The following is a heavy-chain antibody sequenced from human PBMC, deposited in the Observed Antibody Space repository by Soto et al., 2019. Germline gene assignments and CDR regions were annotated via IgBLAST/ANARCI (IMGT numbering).Heavy chain of an antibody. Sequence: ASVKVSCKTSGYTFTNYAINWVRQAPGQGLQWMGWISAYSGDAKYAQRFQDRLTVTTDPSTTTAYMELRSLRSDDTAVYYCARDGRAFSIFGETMDVWGQGTTVTVSS. V-gene: IGHV1-18*01. CDR2: ISAYSGDA. J-gene: IGHJ6*02. CDR3: ARDGRAFSIFGETMDV. D-gene: IGHD3-3*01. CDR1: GYTFTNYA.